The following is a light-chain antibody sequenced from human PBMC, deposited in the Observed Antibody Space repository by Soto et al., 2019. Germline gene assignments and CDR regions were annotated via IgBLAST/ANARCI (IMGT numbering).Light chain of an antibody. CDR2: LAS. CDR3: QQYNSWPLT. CDR1: QSVSSN. Sequence: EIVMTQSPATLSVSPGERATLSCRASQSVSSNLAWYQQKPGQAPRLLIYLASTRATGIPARFSGSGSGTEFTLTISSLQSEDFAVYYCQQYNSWPLTFGGGTKVEIK. V-gene: IGKV3-15*01. J-gene: IGKJ4*01.